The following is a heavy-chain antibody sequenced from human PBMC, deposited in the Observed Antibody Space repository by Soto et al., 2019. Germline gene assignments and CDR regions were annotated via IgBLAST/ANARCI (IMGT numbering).Heavy chain of an antibody. D-gene: IGHD6-19*01. V-gene: IGHV1-46*01. J-gene: IGHJ6*02. CDR3: ARVAAVAGFYYYYGMDV. CDR1: GYTFTSYY. CDR2: INPSGGST. Sequence: QVQLVQSGAEVKKPGASVKVSCKASGYTFTSYYMHWVRQAPGQGLEWMGIINPSGGSTSYAQKFQGRVTMTRDTSTSTVYMELSSLRSEDTAVYYCARVAAVAGFYYYYGMDVWGQGTTVTVSS.